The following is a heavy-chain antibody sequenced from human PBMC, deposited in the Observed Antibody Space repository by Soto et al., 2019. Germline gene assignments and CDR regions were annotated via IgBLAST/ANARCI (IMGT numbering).Heavy chain of an antibody. CDR3: ARTSGYSYGQGYYFDY. J-gene: IGHJ4*02. CDR1: GFTFSSYS. D-gene: IGHD5-18*01. CDR2: ISSSSSTI. Sequence: EVQLVESGGGLVQPGGSLRLSCAASGFTFSSYSMDWVRQAPGKGLEWVSYISSSSSTIYYADSVKGRFTISRDNAKNSLYLQMNSLRAEDTAVYYRARTSGYSYGQGYYFDYWGQGTLVTVSS. V-gene: IGHV3-48*01.